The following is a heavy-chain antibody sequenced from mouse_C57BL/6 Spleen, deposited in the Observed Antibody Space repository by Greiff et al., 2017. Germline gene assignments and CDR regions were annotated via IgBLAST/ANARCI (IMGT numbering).Heavy chain of an antibody. Sequence: EVMLVESGGGLVQPGGSLKLSCAASGFTFSDYYMYWVRQTPEKRLEWVAYISNGGGSTYYPDTVKGRFTISRDNAKNTLYLQMSRLKSEDTAMYYCARHDYYSNYGAMDYWGQGTSVTVSS. CDR3: ARHDYYSNYGAMDY. V-gene: IGHV5-12*01. J-gene: IGHJ4*01. CDR1: GFTFSDYY. CDR2: ISNGGGST. D-gene: IGHD2-5*01.